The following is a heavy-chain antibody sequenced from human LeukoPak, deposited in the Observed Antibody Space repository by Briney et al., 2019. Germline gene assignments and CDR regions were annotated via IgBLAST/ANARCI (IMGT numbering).Heavy chain of an antibody. CDR2: INWNGGST. J-gene: IGHJ4*02. CDR3: ARDLHTDNCPTPNYFDY. D-gene: IGHD1-20*01. CDR1: GFTFDDYG. Sequence: PGGSLRLSCAASGFTFDDYGMSWVRQAPGKGLEWVSGINWNGGSTGYAESVKGRFTISRDNAKNSLYLQMSSLRAEDTALYYCARDLHTDNCPTPNYFDYWGQRTLVTVSS. V-gene: IGHV3-20*04.